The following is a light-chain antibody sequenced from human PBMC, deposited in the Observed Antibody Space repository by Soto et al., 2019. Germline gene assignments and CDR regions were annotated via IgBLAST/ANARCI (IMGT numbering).Light chain of an antibody. CDR1: QTISNY. CDR3: QQSYSTPRT. J-gene: IGKJ4*01. Sequence: DIQMTQSPSSLSASVGDRVTITCRASQTISNYLNWYQQKPGKAPKLLMYGASNLQSGVPTRFSGSGSATAFTLTISSLQPEDFATYYCQQSYSTPRTFGGGTKVDIK. V-gene: IGKV1-39*01. CDR2: GAS.